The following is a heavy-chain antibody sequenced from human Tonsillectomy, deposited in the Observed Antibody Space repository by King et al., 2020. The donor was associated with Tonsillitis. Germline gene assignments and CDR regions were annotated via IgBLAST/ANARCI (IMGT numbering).Heavy chain of an antibody. Sequence: VQLVESGGGLVQPGGSLRLSCAASGFSVSSNYMSWVRQAPGKGLEWVSGIYSGGSTYYADSVKGRFTISRDNSKNTLYLQMNSLRAEDTAVYYCASLHGSASYHRDYWGQGTLVTVSS. CDR1: GFSVSSNY. CDR2: IYSGGST. D-gene: IGHD3-10*01. J-gene: IGHJ4*02. V-gene: IGHV3-66*01. CDR3: ASLHGSASYHRDY.